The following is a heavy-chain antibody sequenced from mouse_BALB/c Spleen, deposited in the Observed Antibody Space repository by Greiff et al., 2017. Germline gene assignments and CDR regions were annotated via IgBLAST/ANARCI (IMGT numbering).Heavy chain of an antibody. CDR2: INPSTGYT. CDR1: GYTFTSYW. J-gene: IGHJ3*01. V-gene: IGHV1-7*01. CDR3: ARCDYDAAWFAY. D-gene: IGHD2-4*01. Sequence: VQLQQSGAELAKPGASVKMSCKASGYTFTSYWMHWVKQRPGQGLEWIGYINPSTGYTEYNQKFKDKATLTADKSSSTAYMQLSSLTSEDSAVYYCARCDYDAAWFAYWGQGTLVTVSA.